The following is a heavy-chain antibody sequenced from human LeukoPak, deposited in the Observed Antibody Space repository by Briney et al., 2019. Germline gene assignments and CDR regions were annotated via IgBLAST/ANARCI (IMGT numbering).Heavy chain of an antibody. CDR3: AREYSSSSGRAFDY. D-gene: IGHD6-6*01. V-gene: IGHV3-74*01. Sequence: GGSLRLSCAASGFTFSNYWMHWVRQGPRKGLVWVSRISPDGSTTTYADSVKGRFIISRDSAQNTVYLQMSSLRLEDTAVYYCAREYSSSSGRAFDYWGQGTLVTASS. CDR1: GFTFSNYW. CDR2: ISPDGSTT. J-gene: IGHJ4*02.